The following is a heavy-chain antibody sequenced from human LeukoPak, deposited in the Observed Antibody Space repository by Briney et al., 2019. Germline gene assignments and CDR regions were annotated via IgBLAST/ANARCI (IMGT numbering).Heavy chain of an antibody. CDR1: GGVIGSSSFY. CDR2: LAYSGST. V-gene: IGHV4-39*01. Sequence: SETLSLTCTVSGGVIGSSSFYWAWIRQTPGKGLEWIGSLAYSGSTYYKSSLKSRVTLSVDAAKNQFSLNLTSVTAADTALFYCASSTSYYYDTSGYFEYWGQGILVTVSS. D-gene: IGHD3-22*01. J-gene: IGHJ4*02. CDR3: ASSTSYYYDTSGYFEY.